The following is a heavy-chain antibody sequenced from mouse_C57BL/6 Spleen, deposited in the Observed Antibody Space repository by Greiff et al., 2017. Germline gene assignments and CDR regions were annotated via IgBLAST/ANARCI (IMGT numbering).Heavy chain of an antibody. J-gene: IGHJ4*01. CDR2: IDPSDSYT. CDR1: GYTFTSYW. V-gene: IGHV1-50*01. CDR3: ARGSSGYGGVRAMDY. Sequence: QVQLHQPGAELVKPGASVKLSCKASGYTFTSYWMQWVKQRPGQGLEWIGEIDPSDSYTNYNQKFKGKATLTVDTSSSTAYMQLSSLTSEDSAVCCCARGSSGYGGVRAMDYWGQGTSVTVSS. D-gene: IGHD3-2*02.